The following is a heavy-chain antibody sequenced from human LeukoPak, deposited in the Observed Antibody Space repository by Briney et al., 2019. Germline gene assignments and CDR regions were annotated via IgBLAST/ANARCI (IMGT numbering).Heavy chain of an antibody. D-gene: IGHD3-10*01. CDR3: ARDLSGSGSS. J-gene: IGHJ5*02. V-gene: IGHV1-2*02. CDR1: GYTFTSYD. CDR2: INPNSGGT. Sequence: ASVKVSCKASGYTFTSYDINWVRQATGQGLEWMGWINPNSGGTNYAQKFQGRVTMTRDTSISTAYMELSRLRSEDTAVYYCARDLSGSGSSWGQGTLVTVSS.